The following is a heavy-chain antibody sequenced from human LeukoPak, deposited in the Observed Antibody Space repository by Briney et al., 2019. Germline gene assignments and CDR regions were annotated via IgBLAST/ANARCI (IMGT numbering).Heavy chain of an antibody. V-gene: IGHV3-48*02. CDR1: GFTFSSYS. J-gene: IGHJ3*02. Sequence: GGSLRLSCAASGFTFSSYSMNWVRQAPGKGLEWVSYISGSSSTIYYADSAKGRFTISRDNAKNSLYLQVNSLRDEDMAVYYCARDGGSGSYYALDIWGQGTMVTVSS. CDR2: ISGSSSTI. D-gene: IGHD1-26*01. CDR3: ARDGGSGSYYALDI.